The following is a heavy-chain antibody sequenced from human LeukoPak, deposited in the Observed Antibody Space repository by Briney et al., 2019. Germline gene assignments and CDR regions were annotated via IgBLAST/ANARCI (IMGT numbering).Heavy chain of an antibody. D-gene: IGHD6-19*01. J-gene: IGHJ6*02. Sequence: GGSLRLSCAASGFTFSNSAMSRVRQAPGKGLEWVSTITASGGSTYSADSVKGRFTFSRDNSKNTLFLQMNSLRAEDTAVYYCAKESDSSGWYYYGMDVWGQGTTVTVSS. CDR2: ITASGGST. V-gene: IGHV3-23*01. CDR3: AKESDSSGWYYYGMDV. CDR1: GFTFSNSA.